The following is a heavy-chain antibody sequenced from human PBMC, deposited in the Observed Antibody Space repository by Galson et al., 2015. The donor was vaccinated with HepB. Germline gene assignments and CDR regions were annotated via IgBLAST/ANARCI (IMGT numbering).Heavy chain of an antibody. CDR3: ARVLTVWAFDM. V-gene: IGHV3-11*06. J-gene: IGHJ3*02. D-gene: IGHD3-9*01. CDR1: GFTFSDYY. CDR2: ISSDSTYT. Sequence: SLTLSCAASGFTFSDYYMSWIRQAPGKGLEWVSYISSDSTYTDYADSVKGRFTISRDNAKSSLYLQMNSLRAEDTAVYYCARVLTVWAFDMWGQGTMVTVSS.